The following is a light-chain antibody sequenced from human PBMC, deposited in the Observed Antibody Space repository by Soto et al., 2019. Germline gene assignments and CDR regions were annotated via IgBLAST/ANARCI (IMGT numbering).Light chain of an antibody. Sequence: LTQSPATLSLSPGDRAALSCRASQNVSFYLTWYQQRRGQSPRLLIYDSSVRATGTPGRFSGSGSGTDFTLTISSLDPEDFAIYYCQQRSDWPLTFGGVTKVEVK. V-gene: IGKV3-11*01. J-gene: IGKJ4*01. CDR3: QQRSDWPLT. CDR2: DSS. CDR1: QNVSFY.